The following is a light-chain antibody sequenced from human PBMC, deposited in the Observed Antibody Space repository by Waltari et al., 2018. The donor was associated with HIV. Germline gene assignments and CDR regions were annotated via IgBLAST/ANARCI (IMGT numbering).Light chain of an antibody. CDR2: DVT. CDR3: CSYAGSKTYV. Sequence: QSALTQTRSVSGSPGQSVTTSCTGTSSDVGGYNYVSWYQQHPGKAPKLIIYDVTKRPSGVPDRFTGSKSGDTASLTMSGLQAEDEADYYCCSYAGSKTYVFGTGTKVTVL. J-gene: IGLJ1*01. CDR1: SSDVGGYNY. V-gene: IGLV2-11*01.